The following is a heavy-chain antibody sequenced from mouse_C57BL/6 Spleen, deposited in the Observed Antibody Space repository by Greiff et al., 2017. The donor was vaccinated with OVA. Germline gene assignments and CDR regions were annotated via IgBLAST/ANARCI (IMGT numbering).Heavy chain of an antibody. D-gene: IGHD2-5*01. Sequence: QVQLKQSGPELVKPGASVKISCKASGYAFSSSWMNWVKQRPGKGLEWIGRIYPGDGDTNYNGKFKGKATLTADKSSSTAYMQLSSLTSEDSAVYFCSRLKDYSNYYYAMDYWGQGTSVTVSS. J-gene: IGHJ4*01. V-gene: IGHV1-82*01. CDR1: GYAFSSSW. CDR2: IYPGDGDT. CDR3: SRLKDYSNYYYAMDY.